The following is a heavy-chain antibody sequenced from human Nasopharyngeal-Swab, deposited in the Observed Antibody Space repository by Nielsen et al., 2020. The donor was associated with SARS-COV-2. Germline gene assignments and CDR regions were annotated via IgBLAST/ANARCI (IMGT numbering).Heavy chain of an antibody. V-gene: IGHV3-48*04. D-gene: IGHD5-24*01. CDR3: ARVRRDGYNLHFDY. Sequence: VRQAPGKGLEWVSYISSSSSTIYYADSVKGRFTTSRDNAKNSLYLQMNSLRAEDTAVYYCARVRRDGYNLHFDYWGQGTLVTVSS. CDR2: ISSSSSTI. J-gene: IGHJ4*02.